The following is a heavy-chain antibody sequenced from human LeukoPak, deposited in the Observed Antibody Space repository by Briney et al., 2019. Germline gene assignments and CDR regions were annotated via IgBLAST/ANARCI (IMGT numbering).Heavy chain of an antibody. D-gene: IGHD6-19*01. CDR3: ARADSTGWCSLDY. V-gene: IGHV4-59*08. J-gene: IGHJ4*02. CDR1: GFTFSSYV. Sequence: LRLSCAASGFTFSSYVMSWIRQPPGKGLEWIGYIYYTGSISYNPSLKNRVTISVDMSKNQFSLTLSSVTAADTATYYCARADSTGWCSLDYWGQGTLVIVSP. CDR2: IYYTGSI.